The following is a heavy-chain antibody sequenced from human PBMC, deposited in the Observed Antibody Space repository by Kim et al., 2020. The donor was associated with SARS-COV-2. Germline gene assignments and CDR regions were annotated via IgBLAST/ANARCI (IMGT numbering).Heavy chain of an antibody. CDR2: ISAYNGNT. CDR3: ARGRYYGSGSYFTARYFDL. J-gene: IGHJ2*01. D-gene: IGHD3-10*01. Sequence: ASVKVSCKASGYTFTSYGISWVRQAPGQGLEWMGWISAYNGNTNYAQKLQGRVTMTTDTSTSTAYMELRSLRSDDTAVYYCARGRYYGSGSYFTARYFDLWGRGTLVTVSS. V-gene: IGHV1-18*01. CDR1: GYTFTSYG.